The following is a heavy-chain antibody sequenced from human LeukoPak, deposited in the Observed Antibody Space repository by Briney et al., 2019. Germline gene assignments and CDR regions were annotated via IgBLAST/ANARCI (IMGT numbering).Heavy chain of an antibody. D-gene: IGHD6-13*01. CDR2: ISGSGGST. V-gene: IGHV3-23*01. J-gene: IGHJ4*02. Sequence: GGSLRLSCAASGFTFSSYAMSWVRQAPGKGLEWVSAISGSGGSTYYADSVKGRFTISRDNSKNTLYLRVNSLRAEDTAVYYCAKDQTGYSSSWYGWAFDYWGQGTLVTVSS. CDR1: GFTFSSYA. CDR3: AKDQTGYSSSWYGWAFDY.